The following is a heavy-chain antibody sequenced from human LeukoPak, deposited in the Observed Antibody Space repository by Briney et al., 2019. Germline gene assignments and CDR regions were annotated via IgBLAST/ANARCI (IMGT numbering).Heavy chain of an antibody. CDR1: GGSISSYY. V-gene: IGHV4-4*07. CDR2: IYTSGST. J-gene: IGHJ3*02. CDR3: AREGSGDYERLVDAFDI. D-gene: IGHD4-17*01. Sequence: MASETLSLTCTVSGGSISSYYWSWIRQPAGKGLEWIGRIYTSGSTNYNPSLKSRVTMSVDTSKNQFSLKLSSVTAADTAVYYCAREGSGDYERLVDAFDIWGQGTMVTVSS.